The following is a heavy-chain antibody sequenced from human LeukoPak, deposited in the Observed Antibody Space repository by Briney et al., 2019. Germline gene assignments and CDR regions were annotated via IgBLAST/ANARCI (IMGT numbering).Heavy chain of an antibody. D-gene: IGHD2-15*01. J-gene: IGHJ3*01. V-gene: IGHV1-46*01. CDR2: INPSGGST. Sequence: ASVKVSCKASGYTFTSYYMHWVRQAPGQGLEWMGIINPSGGSTSYAQKFQGRVTMTRDTSTSTVYMELSSLRSEDTAVYFCARRTPRCGGTCYDALDVWGQGTMVTVSS. CDR1: GYTFTSYY. CDR3: ARRTPRCGGTCYDALDV.